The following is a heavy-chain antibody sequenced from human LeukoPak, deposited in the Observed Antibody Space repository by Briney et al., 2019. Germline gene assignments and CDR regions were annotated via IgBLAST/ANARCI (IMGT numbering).Heavy chain of an antibody. CDR3: ARGRYYDFWSGYYDDY. CDR2: MNPNSGNT. J-gene: IGHJ4*02. CDR1: GYTFTSYD. D-gene: IGHD3-3*01. V-gene: IGHV1-8*03. Sequence: ASVKVSCKASGYTFTSYDINWVRQATGQGLEWMGWMNPNSGNTGYAQKFQGRVTITRNTSISTAYMELSSLRSEGTAVYYCARGRYYDFWSGYYDDYWGQGTLVTVSS.